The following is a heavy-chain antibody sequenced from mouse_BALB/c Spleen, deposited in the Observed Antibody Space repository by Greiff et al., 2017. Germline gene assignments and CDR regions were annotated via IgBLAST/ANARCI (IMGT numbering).Heavy chain of an antibody. V-gene: IGHV5-6-5*01. D-gene: IGHD1-1*01. CDR2: ISSGGST. Sequence: EVQRVESGGGLVKPGGSLKLSCAASGFTFSSYAMSWVRQTPEKRLEWVASISSGGSTYYPDSVKGRFTISRDNARNILYLQMSSLRSEDTAMYYCARVYGSSDYFDYWGQGTTLTVSS. CDR1: GFTFSSYA. J-gene: IGHJ2*01. CDR3: ARVYGSSDYFDY.